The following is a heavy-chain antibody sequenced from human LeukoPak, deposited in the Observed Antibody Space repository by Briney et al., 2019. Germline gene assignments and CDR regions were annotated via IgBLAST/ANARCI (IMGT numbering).Heavy chain of an antibody. CDR2: IIPIFGTA. CDR1: GYTFTGYY. D-gene: IGHD3-22*01. J-gene: IGHJ4*02. V-gene: IGHV1-69*06. Sequence: SVKVSCKASGYTFTGYYMHWVRQAPGQGLEWMGGIIPIFGTANYAQKFQGRVTITADKSTSTAYMELSSLRSEDTAVYYCARGRYYDSSGYYSFDYWGQGTLVTVSS. CDR3: ARGRYYDSSGYYSFDY.